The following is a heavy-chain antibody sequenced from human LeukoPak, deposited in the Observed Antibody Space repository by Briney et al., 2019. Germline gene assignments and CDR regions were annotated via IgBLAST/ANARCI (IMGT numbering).Heavy chain of an antibody. D-gene: IGHD3-3*01. CDR3: ARGGVFSFAY. CDR2: ISSGSSTI. CDR1: GFTFSTYS. Sequence: GGSLRLSCAASGFTFSTYSMNWVRQAPGKGLEWVSSISSGSSTIYYADSVKGRFTISRDNAKNSLYLQMSSLRAEDTAVYYCARGGVFSFAYWGQGTLVTVSS. V-gene: IGHV3-48*01. J-gene: IGHJ4*02.